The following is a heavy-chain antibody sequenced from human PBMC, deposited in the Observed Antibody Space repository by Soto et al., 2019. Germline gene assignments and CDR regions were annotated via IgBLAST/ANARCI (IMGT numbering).Heavy chain of an antibody. V-gene: IGHV1-69*04. CDR3: AREAVVPAAHYFDY. Sequence: SVKVSCKASGGTFSSYTISWVRQAPGQGLEWMGRIIPILGIANYAQKFQGRVTITADKSTSTAYMELSSLRSEDTAVYNCAREAVVPAAHYFDYWGQGTLVTVSS. CDR2: IIPILGIA. D-gene: IGHD2-2*01. CDR1: GGTFSSYT. J-gene: IGHJ4*02.